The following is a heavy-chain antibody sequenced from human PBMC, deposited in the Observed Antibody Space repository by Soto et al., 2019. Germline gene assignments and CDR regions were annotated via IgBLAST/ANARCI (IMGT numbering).Heavy chain of an antibody. CDR1: GFTFSSYS. J-gene: IGHJ5*02. CDR3: AREIPSRGAGWFDP. D-gene: IGHD3-10*01. V-gene: IGHV3-48*02. Sequence: EVQLVESGGGLVQPGGSLRLSCAASGFTFSSYSMNWVRQAPGKGLEWVSYISSSSSTIYYADSVQGRFTISRDNAKNALYLQMNSLRDEDTAVYYCAREIPSRGAGWFDPWGQGALVTVSS. CDR2: ISSSSSTI.